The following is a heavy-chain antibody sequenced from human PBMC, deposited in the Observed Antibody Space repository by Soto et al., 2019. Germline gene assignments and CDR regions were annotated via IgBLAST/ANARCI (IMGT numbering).Heavy chain of an antibody. D-gene: IGHD1-20*01. J-gene: IGHJ4*02. Sequence: QVQLVESGGGVVQPGRSLRLSCAASGFTFSSFGLHWVRQAPGKGLEWVAVIWYDGSKKYHADSVKGRFTISRDNSKNTLYLQMNSLRVEDTAVYYCATGTTYKIAYWGQGTLVTVSS. V-gene: IGHV3-33*01. CDR2: IWYDGSKK. CDR3: ATGTTYKIAY. CDR1: GFTFSSFG.